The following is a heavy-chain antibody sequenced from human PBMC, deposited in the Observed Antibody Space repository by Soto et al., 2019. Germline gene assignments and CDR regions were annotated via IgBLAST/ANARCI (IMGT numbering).Heavy chain of an antibody. J-gene: IGHJ6*02. D-gene: IGHD3-22*01. CDR1: GGSISSSSYY. CDR2: VYYGGST. V-gene: IGHV4-39*01. CDR3: AGGDYYHSSGYCFYYYTMDV. Sequence: SETLSLTCTVSGGSISSSSYYWGWIRQPPGKGLEWIGNVYYGGSTYYNPSLKSRVTISVETSKSQFSLKLSSVTAADTAVYYCAGGDYYHSSGYCFYYYTMDVWGQGTTVTVSS.